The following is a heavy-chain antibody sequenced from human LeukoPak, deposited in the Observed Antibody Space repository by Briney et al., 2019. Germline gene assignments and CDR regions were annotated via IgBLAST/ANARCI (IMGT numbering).Heavy chain of an antibody. D-gene: IGHD3-16*01. CDR2: IYYSGST. CDR3: ARSGEFMASGLIDY. V-gene: IGHV4-30-4*01. Sequence: PSQSLSLTCTVAGGPIGSGDNYWSWIRHPPGKGLEWIGYIYYSGSTYYNPSLKSRVTISVDTSKNPFSLQLSPLTAADTAVYYCARSGEFMASGLIDYWGQATLATVSS. CDR1: GGPIGSGDNY. J-gene: IGHJ4*02.